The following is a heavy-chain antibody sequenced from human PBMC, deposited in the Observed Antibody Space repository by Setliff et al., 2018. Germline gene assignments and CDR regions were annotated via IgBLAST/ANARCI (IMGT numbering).Heavy chain of an antibody. Sequence: SETLSLTCAVSGYSISSGFSWVWIRQSPGKGLEWIGRILFSGSAYYSPSLKSRASISLDASKNQFALKLTSATAADTAVYYCARHIWGAKMQLPHDVFDIWGQGTMVTVSS. CDR1: GYSISSGFS. V-gene: IGHV4-38-2*01. J-gene: IGHJ3*02. CDR2: ILFSGSA. CDR3: ARHIWGAKMQLPHDVFDI. D-gene: IGHD2-2*01.